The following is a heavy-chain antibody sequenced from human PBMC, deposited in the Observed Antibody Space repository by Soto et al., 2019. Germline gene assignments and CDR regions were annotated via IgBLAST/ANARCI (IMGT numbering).Heavy chain of an antibody. J-gene: IGHJ3*02. CDR3: ARIEGLSYYESSGYYYAVVDAFDI. CDR2: IWYDGSNK. CDR1: GFTFSSYG. Sequence: GGSLRLSCAASGFTFSSYGMHWVRQAPGKGLEWVAVIWYDGSNKYYADSVKGRFTISRDNSKNTLYLQMNSLRAEDTAVYYCARIEGLSYYESSGYYYAVVDAFDIWGQGTMVTVSS. V-gene: IGHV3-33*01. D-gene: IGHD3-22*01.